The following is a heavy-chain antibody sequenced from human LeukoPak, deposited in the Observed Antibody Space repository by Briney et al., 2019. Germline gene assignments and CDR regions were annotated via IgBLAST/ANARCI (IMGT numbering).Heavy chain of an antibody. Sequence: PGGSLRLXCAASGFTFSSYWMSWVRLAPGKGLEWVANIKQDGSEKYYVDSEKGRFTISRDNAKNSLYLQMNSLRAEDTAVYYCARDFLGDFDWFTGSFDYWGQGTLVTVSS. CDR1: GFTFSSYW. V-gene: IGHV3-7*01. D-gene: IGHD3-9*01. CDR3: ARDFLGDFDWFTGSFDY. J-gene: IGHJ4*02. CDR2: IKQDGSEK.